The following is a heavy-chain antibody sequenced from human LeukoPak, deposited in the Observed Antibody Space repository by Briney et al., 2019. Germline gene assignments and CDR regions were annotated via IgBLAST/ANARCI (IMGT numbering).Heavy chain of an antibody. Sequence: GGSLRLSCAASGFTFSKYAMSWVRRAPGKGLEWVSAISPSDGNTFYADSVKGRFTVSRDNSKNTLSLQMNSLRAEDTALYYCAKDSSVPYGITDWGQGTLVTVSS. CDR3: AKDSSVPYGITD. D-gene: IGHD4-17*01. CDR2: ISPSDGNT. V-gene: IGHV3-23*01. J-gene: IGHJ4*02. CDR1: GFTFSKYA.